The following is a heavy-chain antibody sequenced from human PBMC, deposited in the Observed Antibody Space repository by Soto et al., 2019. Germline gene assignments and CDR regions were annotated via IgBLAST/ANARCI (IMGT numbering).Heavy chain of an antibody. J-gene: IGHJ5*02. V-gene: IGHV4-30-2*01. Sequence: SETLSLTCAVYGGSFSGYSWSWIRQPPGKGLEWIGYIYHSGGTYYNPSLKSRVTLSIDRTKKQFSLKLKSVTAADTAVYFCARTMTTSGWFDPWGQGTLVTVSS. CDR2: IYHSGGT. CDR1: GGSFSGYS. CDR3: ARTMTTSGWFDP. D-gene: IGHD4-17*01.